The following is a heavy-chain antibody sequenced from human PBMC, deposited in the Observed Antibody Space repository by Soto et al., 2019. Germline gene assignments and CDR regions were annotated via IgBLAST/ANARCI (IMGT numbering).Heavy chain of an antibody. CDR1: GGSFSGYY. D-gene: IGHD6-19*01. CDR2: INHSGST. Sequence: PSETLSLTCAVYGGSFSGYYWRWIRQPPGKGLEWIGEINHSGSTNYNPSFKSRVTISVDTSKNQFSLKLSSVTAADTAVYYCARGRGYSSGWYWCDPWGQGTLVTVSS. CDR3: ARGRGYSSGWYWCDP. V-gene: IGHV4-34*01. J-gene: IGHJ5*02.